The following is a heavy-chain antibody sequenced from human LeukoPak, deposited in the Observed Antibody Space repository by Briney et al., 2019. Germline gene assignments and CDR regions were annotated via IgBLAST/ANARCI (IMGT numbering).Heavy chain of an antibody. CDR2: INHSGST. Sequence: SETLSLTCAVSGGSISSSNWWSWVRPPPGKGLEWIGEINHSGSTNYNPSLKSRVTISVDTSKNQFSLKLSSVTAADTAVYYCARHITMIAGVFDYWGQGTLVTVSS. D-gene: IGHD3-22*01. CDR3: ARHITMIAGVFDY. J-gene: IGHJ4*02. CDR1: GGSISSSNW. V-gene: IGHV4-4*02.